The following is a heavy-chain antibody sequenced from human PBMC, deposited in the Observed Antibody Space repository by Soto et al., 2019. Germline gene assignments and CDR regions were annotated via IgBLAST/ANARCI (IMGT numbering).Heavy chain of an antibody. CDR3: TRDEGGYSGYDIGSGWYYFFGMDV. Sequence: PQTPGEGEEWAGFIRSKTNGGTTEGAASVKGRFTISGDDSKSIAYLQMNSLKTEDTAVYYCTRDEGGYSGYDIGSGWYYFFGMDVWGQGTTVTVSS. V-gene: IGHV3-49*02. D-gene: IGHD5-12*01. J-gene: IGHJ6*02. CDR2: IRSKTNGGTT.